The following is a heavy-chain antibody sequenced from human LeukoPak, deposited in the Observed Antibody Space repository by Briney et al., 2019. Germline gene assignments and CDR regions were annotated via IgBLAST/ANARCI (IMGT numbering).Heavy chain of an antibody. CDR3: AKGRTTVTTFGAFDI. Sequence: GRSLRLSCAASGFTFDDYAMHWVRQVPGKGLEWVSGISWNSGSIGYADSVKGRFTISRDNAKNSLYLQMNSLRAEDTALYYCAKGRTTVTTFGAFDIWGQGTMVTVSS. CDR1: GFTFDDYA. J-gene: IGHJ3*02. V-gene: IGHV3-9*01. D-gene: IGHD4-17*01. CDR2: ISWNSGSI.